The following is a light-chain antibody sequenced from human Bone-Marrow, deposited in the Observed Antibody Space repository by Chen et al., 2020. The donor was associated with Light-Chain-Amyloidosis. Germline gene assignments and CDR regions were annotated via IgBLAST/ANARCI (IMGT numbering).Light chain of an antibody. CDR1: NSGSTS. CDR3: QVWDRSSDRPV. J-gene: IGLJ3*02. V-gene: IGLV3-21*02. Sequence: SYVLTQPSSVSVAPGLTATMACGGNNSGSTSVPWYQPTPGQAPLLVVYDDSDRPSGIPERLSGSNSGNTATLTISRVEAGDEADYYCQVWDRSSDRPVFGGGTKLTVL. CDR2: DDS.